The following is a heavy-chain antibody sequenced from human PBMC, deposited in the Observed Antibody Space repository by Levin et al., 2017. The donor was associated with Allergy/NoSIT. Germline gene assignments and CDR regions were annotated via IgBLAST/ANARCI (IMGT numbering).Heavy chain of an antibody. J-gene: IGHJ4*02. V-gene: IGHV3-23*01. CDR3: TKDNWNFVYFDY. Sequence: TGGSLRLSCAASGFTFSSYPMTWVRQAPGKGLEWVSGISGGGDNTYYADSVKGRFTISRDNSKNTLYLQMNSLRAEDTAVYYCTKDNWNFVYFDYWGQGTLVTVSS. CDR2: ISGGGDNT. CDR1: GFTFSSYP. D-gene: IGHD1-20*01.